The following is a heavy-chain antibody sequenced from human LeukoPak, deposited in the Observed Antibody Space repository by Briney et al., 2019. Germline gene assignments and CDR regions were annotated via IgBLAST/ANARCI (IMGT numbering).Heavy chain of an antibody. Sequence: GGSLRLSCAASGFTFSSYAMHWVRQAPGKELEWVAVISYDGSNKYYADSVKGRFTISRDNSKNTLYLQMNSLRAEDTAVYYCARDNSGSAFDPWGQGTLVTVSS. V-gene: IGHV3-30-3*01. D-gene: IGHD1-26*01. CDR2: ISYDGSNK. J-gene: IGHJ5*02. CDR3: ARDNSGSAFDP. CDR1: GFTFSSYA.